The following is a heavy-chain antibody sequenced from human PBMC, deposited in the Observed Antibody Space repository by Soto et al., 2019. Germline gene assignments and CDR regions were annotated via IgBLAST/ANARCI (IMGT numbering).Heavy chain of an antibody. V-gene: IGHV3-13*04. CDR1: GFTFSRYD. Sequence: EVQVEESGGGLVQPGGSLRLSCAASGFTFSRYDMHWVRQATGRGLEWVSGIGTSGDTYYAGSVKGRFTISRENAKNSVYLQMNSLRGGDTAVYYCTRGALGFDPWGQGTLVAVSS. CDR2: IGTSGDT. D-gene: IGHD6-6*01. CDR3: TRGALGFDP. J-gene: IGHJ5*02.